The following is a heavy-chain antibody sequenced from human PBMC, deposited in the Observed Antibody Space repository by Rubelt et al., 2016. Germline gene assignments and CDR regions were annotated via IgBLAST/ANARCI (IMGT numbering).Heavy chain of an antibody. CDR2: IIPILGIA. CDR1: GGTFSSYA. Sequence: GVKKPGSSVKVSCKASGGTFSSYAISWVRQAPGQGLEWMGRIIPILGIANYAQKFQGRVTITADKSTSTAYMELSSLRSDDTAAYYCARDLRWAVDWFDPWGQGTLVTVSS. V-gene: IGHV1-69*04. CDR3: ARDLRWAVDWFDP. D-gene: IGHD5-24*01. J-gene: IGHJ5*02.